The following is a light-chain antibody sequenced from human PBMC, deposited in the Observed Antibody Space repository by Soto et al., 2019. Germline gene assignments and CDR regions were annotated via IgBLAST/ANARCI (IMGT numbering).Light chain of an antibody. CDR1: QSVSSN. CDR2: GAS. Sequence: EIVMTQSPASLSVPPGERATLSCRASQSVSSNFAWYLQKPGQAPRLLIYGASTRATAVPARFTASGSGTDFTLTISSLEPEDFAVYYCQQRNIWPPVTFGQGTRLEI. V-gene: IGKV3-15*01. J-gene: IGKJ5*01. CDR3: QQRNIWPPVT.